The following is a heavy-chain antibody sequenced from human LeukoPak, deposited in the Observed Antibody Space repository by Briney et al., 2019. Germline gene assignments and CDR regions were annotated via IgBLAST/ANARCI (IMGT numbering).Heavy chain of an antibody. D-gene: IGHD6-19*01. CDR2: ISYDGSNK. J-gene: IGHJ6*02. V-gene: IGHV3-30*18. CDR1: GFTFSSYG. Sequence: PGGSLRLSCAASGFTFSSYGMHWVRQAPGKGLEWVAVISYDGSNKYYADSVKGRFTISRDNSKNTLYLQMNSLRAEDTAVYYCAKDLGFGSQWLVLNYDGMDVWGQGTTVNVSS. CDR3: AKDLGFGSQWLVLNYDGMDV.